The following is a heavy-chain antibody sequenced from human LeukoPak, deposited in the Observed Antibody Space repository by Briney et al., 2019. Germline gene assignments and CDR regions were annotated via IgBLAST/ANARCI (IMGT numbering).Heavy chain of an antibody. J-gene: IGHJ4*02. CDR1: GFTFSSYA. CDR3: ARGSAIYDY. CDR2: ISYDGSNK. Sequence: GGSLRLSCAASGFTFSSYAMHWVRQAPGKGLEWVAVISYDGSNKYYADSVKGRFTISRDNSKNTLYLQMNSLRAEDTAVYYCARGSAIYDYWGQGTLVTVSS. D-gene: IGHD2-2*02. V-gene: IGHV3-30*14.